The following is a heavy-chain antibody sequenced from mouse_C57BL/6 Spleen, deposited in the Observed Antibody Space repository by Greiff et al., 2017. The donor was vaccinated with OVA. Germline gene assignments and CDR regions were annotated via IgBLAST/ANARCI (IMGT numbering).Heavy chain of an antibody. CDR2: INPYNGDT. V-gene: IGHV1-22*01. CDR3: ARVAD. CDR1: GYTFTDYN. J-gene: IGHJ3*01. Sequence: VQLQQSGPVLVKPGASVKMSCKASGYTFTDYNMHWVKQRPGQSLEWIGSINPYNGDTSYNQKFKGKATLTVDTSSSTAYMALRSLTSEDPAVYYGARVADWGQGTLVTVSA.